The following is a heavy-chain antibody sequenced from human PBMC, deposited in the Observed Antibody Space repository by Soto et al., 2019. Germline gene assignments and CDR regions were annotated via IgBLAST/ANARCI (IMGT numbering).Heavy chain of an antibody. CDR1: GFTFSSYE. D-gene: IGHD3-22*01. J-gene: IGHJ1*01. V-gene: IGHV3-48*03. Sequence: EVQLVESGGGLVQPGGSLRLSCAASGFTFSSYEMNWVRQAPGKGLEWVSYISSSGSTIYYADSVKGRFTISRDNANNSLYLQMNSLRAEDTAVYYCARGAYYYDSSGYYTKVLKYFRHWGQGTLVTVSS. CDR3: ARGAYYYDSSGYYTKVLKYFRH. CDR2: ISSSGSTI.